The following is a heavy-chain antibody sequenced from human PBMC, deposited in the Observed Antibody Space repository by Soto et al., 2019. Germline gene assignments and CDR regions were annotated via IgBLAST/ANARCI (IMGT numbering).Heavy chain of an antibody. J-gene: IGHJ4*02. D-gene: IGHD3-16*02. V-gene: IGHV3-23*01. CDR3: AKDQLGELSLYTTFDY. CDR1: GFTFSSYA. Sequence: GGSLRLSCAASGFTFSSYAMSWVRQAPGKGLEWVSAISGSGGSTYYADSVKGRFTISRDNSKNTLYLQMNSLRAEDTAVYYCAKDQLGELSLYTTFDYWGQGTLVTVSS. CDR2: ISGSGGST.